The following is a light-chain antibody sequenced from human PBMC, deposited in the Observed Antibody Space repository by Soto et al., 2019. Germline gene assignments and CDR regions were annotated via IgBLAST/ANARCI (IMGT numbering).Light chain of an antibody. V-gene: IGKV1-5*03. CDR3: QHYNSYSEA. J-gene: IGKJ1*01. Sequence: DIQITQSPSTVSASVGDRVTITCLASQNINTWLAWYQQKPGKAPKLLILKASSLESGVPSRFSGSGSGTEFTLTISSLQPDDFATYYCQHYNSYSEACGQGTKVDIK. CDR1: QNINTW. CDR2: KAS.